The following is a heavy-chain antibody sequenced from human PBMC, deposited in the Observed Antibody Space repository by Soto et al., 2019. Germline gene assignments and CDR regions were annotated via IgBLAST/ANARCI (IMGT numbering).Heavy chain of an antibody. CDR1: GFTFSGHY. Sequence: GGSLRLSCKASGFTFSGHYMNWIRQAPGKGLEWVSSIISGTSVYIHYADSVKGRFTISRDNAKNSVYLQMDSLRVEDTAVYYCAREGALKPFSSWGQGALVTVSS. J-gene: IGHJ5*02. CDR3: AREGALKPFSS. V-gene: IGHV3-21*01. CDR2: IISGTSVYI.